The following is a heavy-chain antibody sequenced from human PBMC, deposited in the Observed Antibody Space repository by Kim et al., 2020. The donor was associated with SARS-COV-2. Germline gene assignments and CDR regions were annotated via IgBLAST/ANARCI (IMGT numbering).Heavy chain of an antibody. CDR1: L. J-gene: IGHJ5*02. Sequence: LIGWVRQMPGKGLEWMGIIYPGDSDTRYSPSFQGQVTISADKSISTAYLQWSSLKASDTAMYYCARPIPPAGTNNWFDPWGQGTLVTVSS. V-gene: IGHV5-51*01. CDR2: IYPGDSDT. CDR3: ARPIPPAGTNNWFDP. D-gene: IGHD1-7*01.